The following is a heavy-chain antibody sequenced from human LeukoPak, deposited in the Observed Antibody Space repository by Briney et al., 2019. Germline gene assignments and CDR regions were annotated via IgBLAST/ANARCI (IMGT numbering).Heavy chain of an antibody. V-gene: IGHV4-59*01. CDR1: GGSISSYY. CDR3: AREGGNYGDYGYGDFDI. CDR2: IYYSGST. Sequence: SETLSLTCTVSGGSISSYYWSWIRQPPGKGLEWIGYIYYSGSTNYNPSLKSRVTISVDTSKNQFSLKLSSVTAADTAVYYCAREGGNYGDYGYGDFDIWGQGTMVTVSS. J-gene: IGHJ3*02. D-gene: IGHD4-17*01.